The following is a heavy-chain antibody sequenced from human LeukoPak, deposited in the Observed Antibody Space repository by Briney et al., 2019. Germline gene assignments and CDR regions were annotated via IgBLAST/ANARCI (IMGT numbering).Heavy chain of an antibody. CDR3: ATYYSDTSDYADYWFFDL. Sequence: GGSLRLSCAASGFTFSSYAMSWVRQAPGKGLEWVSAISGSGGSTYYADSVKGRFTISRDNAKNSLYLQMNSLRAEDSAVYYCATYYSDTSDYADYWFFDLWGRGTLVTVSS. CDR2: ISGSGGST. V-gene: IGHV3-23*01. CDR1: GFTFSSYA. D-gene: IGHD3-22*01. J-gene: IGHJ2*01.